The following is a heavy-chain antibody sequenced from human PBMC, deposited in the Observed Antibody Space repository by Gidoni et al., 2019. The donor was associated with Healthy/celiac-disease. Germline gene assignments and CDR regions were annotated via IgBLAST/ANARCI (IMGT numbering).Heavy chain of an antibody. J-gene: IGHJ4*02. CDR2: IWYDGSNK. D-gene: IGHD4-17*01. V-gene: IGHV3-33*01. Sequence: QVQLVESGGGVVQPGSSLSLSCAAPGFTLSSYGMHWVRQAPGKGLEWVAVIWYDGSNKYYADSVKGRFTISRDNSKNTLYLQMNSLRAEDTAVYYCARHQRGDYGLEKGLDYWGQGTLVTVSS. CDR1: GFTLSSYG. CDR3: ARHQRGDYGLEKGLDY.